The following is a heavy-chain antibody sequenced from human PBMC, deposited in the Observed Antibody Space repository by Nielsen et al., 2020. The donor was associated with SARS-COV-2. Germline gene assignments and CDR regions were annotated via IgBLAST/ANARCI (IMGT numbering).Heavy chain of an antibody. CDR3: AKDAGILTARPAYYFDY. J-gene: IGHJ4*02. V-gene: IGHV3-30*18. D-gene: IGHD6-6*01. CDR2: ISYDGSNK. Sequence: GGSLRLSCAASGFTFSSYGMHWVRQAPGKGLEWVAVISYDGSNKYYADSVKGRFTISRDNSKNTLYLQMNSLRAEDTAVYYCAKDAGILTARPAYYFDYWGQGTLVTVSS. CDR1: GFTFSSYG.